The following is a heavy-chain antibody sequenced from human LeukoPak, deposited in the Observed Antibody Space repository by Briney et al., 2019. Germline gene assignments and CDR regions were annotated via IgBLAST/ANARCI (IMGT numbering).Heavy chain of an antibody. Sequence: ASVKVSCKASGYTFTSYDINWVRQATGQGLEWMGWMNPNSGNTGYAQKFQGRVTITRNTSISTAYMELSSLRSEDTAVYYCARAYQLLWGWFDPWGQGTLVTVSS. CDR2: MNPNSGNT. CDR1: GYTFTSYD. CDR3: ARAYQLLWGWFDP. J-gene: IGHJ5*02. D-gene: IGHD2-2*01. V-gene: IGHV1-8*03.